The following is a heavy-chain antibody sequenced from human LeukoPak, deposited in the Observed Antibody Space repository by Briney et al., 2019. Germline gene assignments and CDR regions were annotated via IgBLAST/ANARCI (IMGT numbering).Heavy chain of an antibody. Sequence: PSETLSLTCTVSGGSISSGDYYWSWIRQPPGKGLEWIGYIYYSGSTYYNPSLKSRVTISVDTSKNQFSLKLSSVTAADTAVYYCARVSAGYYMDVWGKGTTVTVSS. D-gene: IGHD3-3*01. CDR2: IYYSGST. J-gene: IGHJ6*03. CDR3: ARVSAGYYMDV. V-gene: IGHV4-30-4*08. CDR1: GGSISSGDYY.